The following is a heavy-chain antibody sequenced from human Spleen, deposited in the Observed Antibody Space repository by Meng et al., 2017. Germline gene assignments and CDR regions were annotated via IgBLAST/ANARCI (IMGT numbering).Heavy chain of an antibody. CDR1: GGSVSNAIYF. J-gene: IGHJ4*02. CDR2: FYYSGST. V-gene: IGHV4-61*01. D-gene: IGHD1-26*01. CDR3: ARGGPIDY. Sequence: VQLQESGPGLVRPSDTLSLTCTVSGGSVSNAIYFWSWIRQPPGKGLEWVGYFYYSGSTNYNPSLKSRVTISVDTSKNQFSLRLSSVTAADTAVYYCARGGPIDYWGQGTLVTVSS.